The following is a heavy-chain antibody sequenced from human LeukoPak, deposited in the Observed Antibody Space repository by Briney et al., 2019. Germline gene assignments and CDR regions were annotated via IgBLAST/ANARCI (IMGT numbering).Heavy chain of an antibody. V-gene: IGHV1-3*04. J-gene: IGHJ4*02. D-gene: IGHD3-22*01. CDR1: GYTFTSYA. CDR2: INTGNGNT. CDR3: ARGQNYYDSSYYQALDY. Sequence: GASVKVSCKTSGYTFTSYAMHWVRRAPGQGLEWMGWINTGNGNTKYSQNFQGRVTITADTSASIAYMELSSLTSEDTAVYYCARGQNYYDSSYYQALDYWGQGTLVTVSS.